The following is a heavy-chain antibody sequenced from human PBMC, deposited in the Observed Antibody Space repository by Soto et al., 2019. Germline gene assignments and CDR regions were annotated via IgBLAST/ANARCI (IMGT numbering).Heavy chain of an antibody. Sequence: QVQLVQSGAEVKKPGSSVKVSCKASGGTFSSYAISWVRQAPGQGLEWMGGIIPIFGTANYAQKFQGRVTITEDESTSTAYMELSSLRSEDTAVYYCAREGRYGSGREYGMDVWGQGATVTVSS. V-gene: IGHV1-69*12. CDR3: AREGRYGSGREYGMDV. CDR2: IIPIFGTA. CDR1: GGTFSSYA. D-gene: IGHD3-10*01. J-gene: IGHJ6*02.